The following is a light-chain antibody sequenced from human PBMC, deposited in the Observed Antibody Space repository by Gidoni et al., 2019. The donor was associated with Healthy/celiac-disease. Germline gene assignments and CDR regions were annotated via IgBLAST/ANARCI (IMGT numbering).Light chain of an antibody. Sequence: GDRVTITCRASQSISSWLAWYQQKPGKAPKLLIYDASSLESGVPSRFSGSGSGTEFTLTISSLQPDDFATYCCQQYNSYLYTFGQGTKLEIK. CDR3: QQYNSYLYT. CDR2: DAS. V-gene: IGKV1-5*01. J-gene: IGKJ2*01. CDR1: QSISSW.